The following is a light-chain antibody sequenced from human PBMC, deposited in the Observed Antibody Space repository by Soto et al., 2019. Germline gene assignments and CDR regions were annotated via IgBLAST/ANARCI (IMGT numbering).Light chain of an antibody. CDR1: SGSVSTSSY. CDR2: STN. J-gene: IGLJ1*01. CDR3: ALYMGSGIYV. V-gene: IGLV8-61*01. Sequence: QAVVTQEPSFSVSPGGTVTLTCGFNSGSVSTSSYPSWYQQTPGQTPRTLIYSTNNRSSGVPDRFSGSILGNKAALTITGAQADDESHYYCALYMGSGIYVFGTGTSSPS.